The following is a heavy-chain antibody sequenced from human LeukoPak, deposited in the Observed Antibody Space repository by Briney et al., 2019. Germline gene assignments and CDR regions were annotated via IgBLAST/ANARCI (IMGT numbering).Heavy chain of an antibody. CDR2: ISGSGGST. CDR1: GFTFSSYA. V-gene: IGHV3-23*01. D-gene: IGHD3-22*01. CDR3: AKDSYYDSSGYYTGYYFNY. J-gene: IGHJ4*02. Sequence: PGGSLRLSCAASGFTFSSYAMSWVRQAPGKGLEWVSAISGSGGSTYYADSVKGRFTISRDNSKNTLYLQMNSLRAEDTAVYYCAKDSYYDSSGYYTGYYFNYWGQGTLVTVSS.